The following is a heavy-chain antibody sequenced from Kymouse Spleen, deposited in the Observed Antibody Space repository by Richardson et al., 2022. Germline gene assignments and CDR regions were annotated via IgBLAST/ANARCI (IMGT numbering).Heavy chain of an antibody. Sequence: EVQLVESGGGLVQPGGSLRLSCAASGFTFSSYDMHWVRQATGKGLEWVSAIGTAGDTYYPGSVKGRFTISRENAKNSLYLQMNSLRAGDTAVYYCARGGYSYGDYYYYYGMDVWGQGTTVTVSS. J-gene: IGHJ6*02. D-gene: IGHD5-18,IGHD5-18*01. CDR1: GFTFSSYD. CDR2: IGTAGDT. V-gene: IGHV3-13*01. CDR3: ARGGYSYGDYYYYYGMDV.